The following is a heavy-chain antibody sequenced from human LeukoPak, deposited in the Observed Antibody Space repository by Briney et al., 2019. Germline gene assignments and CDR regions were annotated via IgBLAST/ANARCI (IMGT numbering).Heavy chain of an antibody. CDR2: ISGSGGST. D-gene: IGHD3-22*01. J-gene: IGHJ4*02. Sequence: HPGGSPRLSCAASGFTFSSYAMSWVRQAPGKGLEWVSAISGSGGSTYYADSVKRRFTISRDNSKNTLYLQMNSLRAEDTGVYFCARLPTFYYDSSGYHYDYWGQGTLVTVSS. V-gene: IGHV3-23*01. CDR1: GFTFSSYA. CDR3: ARLPTFYYDSSGYHYDY.